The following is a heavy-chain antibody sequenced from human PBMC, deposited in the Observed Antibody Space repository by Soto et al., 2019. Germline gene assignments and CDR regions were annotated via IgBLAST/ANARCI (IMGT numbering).Heavy chain of an antibody. CDR2: ISWSGGSV. V-gene: IGHV3-9*01. CDR3: AKDISAVAATLDY. J-gene: IGHJ4*02. Sequence: VQLVESGGGLVQPGRSLRLSCAASGFTFDDYAMHWVRQAPGKGLEWVSGISWSGGSVAYADSVKGRFTIYRDNAKNSLYLQMNSLKPEDTDLYYYAKDISAVAATLDYWGQGTLVTVSS. D-gene: IGHD5-12*01. CDR1: GFTFDDYA.